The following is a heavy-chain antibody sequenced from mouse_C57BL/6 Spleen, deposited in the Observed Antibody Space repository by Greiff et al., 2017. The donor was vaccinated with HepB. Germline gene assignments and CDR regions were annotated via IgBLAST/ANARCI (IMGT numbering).Heavy chain of an antibody. D-gene: IGHD1-1*01. V-gene: IGHV1-64*01. Sequence: VQLQQSGAELVKPGASVKLSCKASGYTFTSYWMHWVKQRPGQGLEWIGMIHPNSGSTNYNEKFKSKATLTVDKSSSTAYMQLSSLTSEDSAVYYCAREVITTVVADVWGTGTTVTVSS. CDR2: IHPNSGST. CDR1: GYTFTSYW. J-gene: IGHJ1*03. CDR3: AREVITTVVADV.